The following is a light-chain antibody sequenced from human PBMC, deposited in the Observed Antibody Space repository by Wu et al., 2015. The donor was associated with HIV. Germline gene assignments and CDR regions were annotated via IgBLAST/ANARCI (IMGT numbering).Light chain of an antibody. Sequence: VLTQSPSTLSLSPGERATLSCRASQSLTNDYLAWYQQKPGQAPRLLIFGGSTRATGIPDRFSGGGSGTDFTLTISRVEPEDFAVYYCQQYASSLRTFGQGTKVEVK. J-gene: IGKJ1*01. CDR1: QSLTNDY. V-gene: IGKV3-20*01. CDR2: GGS. CDR3: QQYASSLRT.